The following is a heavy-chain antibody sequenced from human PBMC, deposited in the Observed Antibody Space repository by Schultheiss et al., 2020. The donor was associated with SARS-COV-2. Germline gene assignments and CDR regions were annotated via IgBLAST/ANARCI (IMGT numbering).Heavy chain of an antibody. D-gene: IGHD3-16*01. CDR1: GFTFSNAW. CDR2: IKSKTDGGTT. V-gene: IGHV3-15*07. CDR3: TTAVISIYDYIWGSSYGMDV. J-gene: IGHJ6*02. Sequence: GESLKISCAASGFTFSNAWMNWVRQAPGKGLEWVGRIKSKTDGGTTDYAAPVKGRFTISRDDSKNTLYLQMNSLKTEDTAVYYCTTAVISIYDYIWGSSYGMDVWGQGTTVTVSS.